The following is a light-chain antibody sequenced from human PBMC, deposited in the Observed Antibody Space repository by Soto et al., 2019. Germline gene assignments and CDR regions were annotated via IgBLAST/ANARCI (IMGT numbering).Light chain of an antibody. V-gene: IGLV2-14*03. Sequence: QSALTQPASVSGSPGQSITISCTGTSSDIGGYNFVSWYQHHPGKAPKLMIYDVTNRPSGVSNRFSGSKSGNTASLTISGLQAEDESDYYCSSYANDFTVVFGGGTQLTVL. CDR2: DVT. CDR3: SSYANDFTVV. J-gene: IGLJ2*01. CDR1: SSDIGGYNF.